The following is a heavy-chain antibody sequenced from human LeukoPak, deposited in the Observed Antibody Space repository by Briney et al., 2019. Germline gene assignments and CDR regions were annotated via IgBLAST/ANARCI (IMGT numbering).Heavy chain of an antibody. J-gene: IGHJ4*02. D-gene: IGHD3-10*01. CDR1: GYTFTGYY. CDR3: ARITMVRGDNDY. V-gene: IGHV1-2*02. Sequence: ASVKVSCKASGYTFTGYYMHWVRQAPGQELEWMGWINPNSGGTNYAQKFQGRVTMTRDTSISTAYMELSRLRSDDTAVYYCARITMVRGDNDYWGQGTLVTVSS. CDR2: INPNSGGT.